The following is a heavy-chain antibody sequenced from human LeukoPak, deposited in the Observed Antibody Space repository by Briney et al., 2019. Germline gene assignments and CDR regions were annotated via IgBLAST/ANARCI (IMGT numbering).Heavy chain of an antibody. V-gene: IGHV3-64D*06. J-gene: IGHJ4*02. CDR2: ISSNGGST. CDR1: GFTFSRSA. CDR3: VKDGGPDY. Sequence: GGSLRLSCSASGFTFSRSAMRWVRQAPGEGLQYVSAISSNGGSTYYADSVKGRFTISRDNSKDTLYLQMSSLRVEDTAVYYCVKDGGPDYWGQGTLVTVS. D-gene: IGHD3-3*01.